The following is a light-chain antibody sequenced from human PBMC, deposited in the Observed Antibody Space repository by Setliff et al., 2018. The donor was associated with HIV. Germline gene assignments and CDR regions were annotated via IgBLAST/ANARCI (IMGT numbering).Light chain of an antibody. CDR1: SSDVGGYNY. J-gene: IGLJ1*01. Sequence: QSALIQPASVSGSPGQSTTISCTGTSSDVGGYNYVSWYQQHPGKAPKLMIYEVSNRPSGVSNRFSGSKSGNTASLTISGLQAEDEADYYCSSYKTSSTYVFGTGTKVTVL. CDR3: SSYKTSSTYV. CDR2: EVS. V-gene: IGLV2-14*01.